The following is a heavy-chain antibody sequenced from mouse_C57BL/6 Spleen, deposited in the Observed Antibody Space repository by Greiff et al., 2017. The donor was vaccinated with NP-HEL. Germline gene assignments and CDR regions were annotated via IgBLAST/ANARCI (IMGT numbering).Heavy chain of an antibody. CDR2: ISDGGSYT. CDR3: ARDDYYDHYYAMDY. D-gene: IGHD1-1*01. CDR1: GFTFSSYA. Sequence: EVQVVESGGGLVKPGGSLKLSCAASGFTFSSYAMSWVRQTPEKRLEWVATISDGGSYTYYPDNVKGRFTISRDNAKNNLYLQMSHLKSEDTAMYYCARDDYYDHYYAMDYWGQGTSVTVSS. J-gene: IGHJ4*01. V-gene: IGHV5-4*01.